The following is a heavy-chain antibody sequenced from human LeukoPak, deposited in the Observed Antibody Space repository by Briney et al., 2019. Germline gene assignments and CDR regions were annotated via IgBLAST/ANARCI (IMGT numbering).Heavy chain of an antibody. CDR1: GCTFTSYA. CDR2: INAGNGNT. Sequence: ASVKVSCKASGCTFTSYAMHWVRQAPGQRLEWMGWINAGNGNTKYSQKYQGRVTITRDTSASTAYMELSSLRSEDTAVYYCAREGGDPMFDYWGQGTLVPVSS. CDR3: AREGGDPMFDY. V-gene: IGHV1-3*01. D-gene: IGHD2-21*02. J-gene: IGHJ4*02.